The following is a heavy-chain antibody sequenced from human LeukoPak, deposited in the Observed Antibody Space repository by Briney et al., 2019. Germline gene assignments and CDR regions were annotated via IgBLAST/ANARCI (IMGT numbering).Heavy chain of an antibody. CDR1: GFTFSSYS. V-gene: IGHV4-39*07. Sequence: PGGSLRLSCAASGFTFSSYSMNWVRQPPGKGLEWIGSIYYSGSTYYNPSLKSRVTISVDTSKNQFSLKLSSVTAADTAVYYCARGTWGAARPAVFPNYYYYYYMDVWGKGTTVTVSS. CDR3: ARGTWGAARPAVFPNYYYYYYMDV. CDR2: IYYSGST. D-gene: IGHD6-6*01. J-gene: IGHJ6*03.